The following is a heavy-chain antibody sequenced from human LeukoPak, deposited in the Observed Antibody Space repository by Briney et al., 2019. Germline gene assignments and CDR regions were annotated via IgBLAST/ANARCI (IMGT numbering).Heavy chain of an antibody. V-gene: IGHV3-9*03. CDR1: GFTFDDYA. CDR2: ISWNSRNI. J-gene: IGHJ2*01. D-gene: IGHD3-10*01. CDR3: AKDMFKGQSGYWYFDL. Sequence: GRSLRLSCAASGFTFDDYAMHWVRQAPGKGLEWVSGISWNSRNIDYADSVKGRFTISRDNAKNSLYLQMNKLRAEDMALYYCAKDMFKGQSGYWYFDLGARGTVVTVS.